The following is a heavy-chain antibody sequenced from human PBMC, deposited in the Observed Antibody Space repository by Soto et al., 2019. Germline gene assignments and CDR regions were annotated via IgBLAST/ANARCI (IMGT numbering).Heavy chain of an antibody. J-gene: IGHJ6*02. CDR1: GFTFSSYS. CDR2: IKSKTDGGTT. V-gene: IGHV3-15*07. D-gene: IGHD4-17*01. Sequence: GGSLRLSCAASGFTFSSYSMNWVRQAPGKGLEWVGRIKSKTDGGTTDYAAPVKGRFTISRDDSKNTLYLQMNSLKTEDTAVYYCTSTGDSTAYYYYYYGMDVWGQGTTVTVSS. CDR3: TSTGDSTAYYYYYYGMDV.